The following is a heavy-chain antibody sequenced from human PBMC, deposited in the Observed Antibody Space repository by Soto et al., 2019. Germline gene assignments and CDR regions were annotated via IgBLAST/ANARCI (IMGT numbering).Heavy chain of an antibody. CDR2: IYSDGST. D-gene: IGHD3-22*01. V-gene: IGHV3-53*02. Sequence: EVQLVETGGGLIQPGGSLRLSCAASGFTVSSNYMSWVRQTPGKRLEWVSVIYSDGSTYYADSVRGRFTISRDNSKNTLYLQMNSLRAEDTAVYYCARTPNYYDSSGYYYFDYWGQGTLVTVSS. CDR1: GFTVSSNY. CDR3: ARTPNYYDSSGYYYFDY. J-gene: IGHJ4*02.